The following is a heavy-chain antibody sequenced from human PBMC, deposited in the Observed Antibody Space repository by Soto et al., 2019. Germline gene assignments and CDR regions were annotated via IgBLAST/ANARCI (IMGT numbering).Heavy chain of an antibody. CDR1: GYTFTHYD. J-gene: IGHJ4*02. V-gene: IGHV1-8*01. CDR3: ARTAGDLDY. CDR2: TNPKSGYT. Sequence: QVQLVQSGAEVKKPGASVKVSCKTSGYTFTHYDINWVRQATGQGLEWMGWTNPKSGYTGSAQKIQVRVTMTRDSSIRMADMELHSLTSEDTAVYYCARTAGDLDYWGQGTLITVSS. D-gene: IGHD4-17*01.